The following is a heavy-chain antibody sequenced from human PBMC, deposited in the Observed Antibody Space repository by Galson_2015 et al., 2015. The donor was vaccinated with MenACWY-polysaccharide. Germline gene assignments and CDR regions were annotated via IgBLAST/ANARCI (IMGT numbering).Heavy chain of an antibody. D-gene: IGHD5-24*01. CDR1: GYNFNSYD. V-gene: IGHV1-8*02. Sequence: SVKVSCKASGYNFNSYDINWVRQATGQGLEWMGWMNPNSGDTGYAQKLQGRVTMTRDTSINTAYMELSRLTSEDTAVYYCARWTSRGKPDGCLDYWGHGTQVTVSS. J-gene: IGHJ4*01. CDR3: ARWTSRGKPDGCLDY. CDR2: MNPNSGDT.